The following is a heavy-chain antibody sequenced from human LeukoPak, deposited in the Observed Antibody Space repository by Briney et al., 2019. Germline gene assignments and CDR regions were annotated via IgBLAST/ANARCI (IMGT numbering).Heavy chain of an antibody. CDR2: IRYDGSNK. CDR3: AKDPNYYDSSGYYSSFDY. J-gene: IGHJ4*02. CDR1: GFTFSSYG. Sequence: GGSLRLSCAASGFTFSSYGMHWVRQAPGKGLEGVAFIRYDGSNKYYADSVKGRFTISRDNSKNTLYLQMNSLRAEDTAVYYCAKDPNYYDSSGYYSSFDYWGQGTLVTVSS. D-gene: IGHD3-22*01. V-gene: IGHV3-30*02.